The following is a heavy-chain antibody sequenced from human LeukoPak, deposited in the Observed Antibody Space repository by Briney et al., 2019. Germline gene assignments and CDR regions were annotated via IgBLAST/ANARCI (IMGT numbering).Heavy chain of an antibody. CDR2: IYTSGST. J-gene: IGHJ4*02. CDR1: GGSISSSSYY. CDR3: ASGDSSGYRY. Sequence: SETLSLTCTVSGGSISSSSYYWGWIRQPPGKGLEWIGRIYTSGSTNYNPSLKSRVTMSVDTSKNQFSLKLSSVTAADTAVYYCASGDSSGYRYWGQGTLVTVSS. D-gene: IGHD3-22*01. V-gene: IGHV4-39*07.